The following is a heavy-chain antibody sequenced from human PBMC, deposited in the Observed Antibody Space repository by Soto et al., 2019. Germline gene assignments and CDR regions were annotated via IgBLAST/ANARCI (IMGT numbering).Heavy chain of an antibody. D-gene: IGHD3-22*01. Sequence: GGSLRLSCAASGFTFDYYWMHWVRQAPGQGLVWVAHIQNDGSRTTYADSVKGRFTISRDNAKNTMYLQMNSLGAEDTAVYYCARGITMIVVPFDYWGQGTLVTVSS. V-gene: IGHV3-74*01. J-gene: IGHJ4*02. CDR1: GFTFDYYW. CDR2: IQNDGSRT. CDR3: ARGITMIVVPFDY.